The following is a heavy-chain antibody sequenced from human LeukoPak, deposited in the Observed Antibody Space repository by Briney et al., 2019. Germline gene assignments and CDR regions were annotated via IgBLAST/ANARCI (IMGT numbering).Heavy chain of an antibody. CDR1: GFTFSSYW. J-gene: IGHJ4*02. CDR2: INNEGRTT. CDR3: ARDLGDRYNFVDY. Sequence: GGSLRLSCVASGFTFSSYWMHWVRQAPGKGLVWVSRINNEGRTTSYADSVKGRFTISRDKAKNTLDPEMNNLRVEGTTWYSVARDLGDRYNFVDYWGQGTLVTVSS. D-gene: IGHD5-24*01. V-gene: IGHV3-74*01.